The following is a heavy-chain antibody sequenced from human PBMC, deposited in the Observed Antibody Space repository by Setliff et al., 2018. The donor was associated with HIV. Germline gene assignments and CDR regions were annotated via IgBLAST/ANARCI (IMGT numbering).Heavy chain of an antibody. CDR1: GYTFTNYG. D-gene: IGHD2-2*01. Sequence: ASVKVSCKASGYTFTNYGITWVRQAPGQGLEWMGRVSAYNGNTNYSQNLQGRVTMATDTSTSTAYMELRSLRSDDTAVYYCARCLKDIVVVPYAGGGMDVWGKGTTVTVSS. CDR3: ARCLKDIVVVPYAGGGMDV. V-gene: IGHV1-18*01. CDR2: VSAYNGNT. J-gene: IGHJ6*03.